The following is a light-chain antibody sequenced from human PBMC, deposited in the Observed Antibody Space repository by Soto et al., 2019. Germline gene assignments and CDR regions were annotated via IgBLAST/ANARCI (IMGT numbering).Light chain of an antibody. Sequence: EILLTQSPATLSLSPGEGATLSCRASQSGSSSFLAWSQQQPGQAPRLLIYATSRRAPGIPDRFSGSGSGTDFTLPISRLEPEDFAVYYCHQFDSSLTFGQGTTVEIK. CDR2: ATS. CDR3: HQFDSSLT. CDR1: QSGSSSF. J-gene: IGKJ1*01. V-gene: IGKV3-20*01.